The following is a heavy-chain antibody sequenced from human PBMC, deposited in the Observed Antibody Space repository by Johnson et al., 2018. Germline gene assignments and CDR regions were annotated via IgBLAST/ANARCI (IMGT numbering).Heavy chain of an antibody. CDR2: ISWNGVSA. D-gene: IGHD4-23*01. CDR3: ARGGHSGGRAFDI. CDR1: GFTFEDYG. Sequence: EVQLVESGGGVVRPGGSLRLSCAASGFTFEDYGMTWVRQAPGKGLEWVSGISWNGVSAGYADSVKGRFTISRDNAKNSRYLQMNSMRVEDTAFYYRARGGHSGGRAFDIWGQGTKVTVSS. J-gene: IGHJ3*02. V-gene: IGHV3-20*04.